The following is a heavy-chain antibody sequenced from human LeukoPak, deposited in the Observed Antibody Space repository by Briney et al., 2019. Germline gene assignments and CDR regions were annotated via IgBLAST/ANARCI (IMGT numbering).Heavy chain of an antibody. V-gene: IGHV4-30-4*08. D-gene: IGHD2-2*01. CDR2: IYYSGST. CDR1: GGSISSGDYY. J-gene: IGHJ4*02. Sequence: SETLSLTCTVSGGSISSGDYYWSWIRQPPGKGLEWVGYIYYSGSTYYNPSLKSRVTISVDTSKNQFSLKLSSVTAADTAVYYCAREKGLAMTYFDYWGQGTLVTVSS. CDR3: AREKGLAMTYFDY.